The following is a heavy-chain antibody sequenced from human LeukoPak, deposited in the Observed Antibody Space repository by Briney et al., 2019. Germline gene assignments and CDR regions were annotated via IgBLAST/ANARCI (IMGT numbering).Heavy chain of an antibody. Sequence: SETLSLTCAVYGGSFSGYYWSWIRQPPGKGLEWIGEINHSGSTNYNPSLKSRVTISVDTSKDQFSLKLSSVTAADTAVYYCARSPIRAYYDFWSGDYGSAFDIWGQGTMVTVSS. CDR1: GGSFSGYY. CDR2: INHSGST. D-gene: IGHD3-3*01. CDR3: ARSPIRAYYDFWSGDYGSAFDI. V-gene: IGHV4-34*01. J-gene: IGHJ3*02.